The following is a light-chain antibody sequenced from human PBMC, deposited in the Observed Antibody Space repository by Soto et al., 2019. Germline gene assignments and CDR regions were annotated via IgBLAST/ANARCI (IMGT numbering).Light chain of an antibody. CDR3: SSHTRSTLVV. Sequence: SALTQPASVSGSPGQSITISCAGTSSDIGAYNYVSWYQQYPGKAPKLMIHDVSNRPSGVSNRFSGSKSGNTASLTISGLQAEDEADYYCSSHTRSTLVVLGGG. CDR1: SSDIGAYNY. CDR2: DVS. J-gene: IGLJ2*01. V-gene: IGLV2-14*01.